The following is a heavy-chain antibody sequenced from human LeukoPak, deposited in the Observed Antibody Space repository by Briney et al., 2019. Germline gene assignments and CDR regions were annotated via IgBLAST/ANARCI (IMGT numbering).Heavy chain of an antibody. CDR1: GFTFRSYS. D-gene: IGHD4-23*01. J-gene: IGHJ4*02. CDR3: ARDDDYGGNSFDQ. V-gene: IGHV3-21*01. Sequence: GGSLRLSCAASGFTFRSYSMNWVRQAPGKGLEWVSSISSSSSYIYYADSVKGRFTISRDNTKNSLYLQMNSLRAEDTAVYYCARDDDYGGNSFDQWGQGTLVTVSS. CDR2: ISSSSSYI.